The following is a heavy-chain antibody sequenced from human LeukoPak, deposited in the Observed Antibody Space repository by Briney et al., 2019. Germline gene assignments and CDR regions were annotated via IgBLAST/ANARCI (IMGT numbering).Heavy chain of an antibody. CDR2: INQDGSEK. Sequence: PGGSLRLSCAVSGFTFSSYWMTWVRQAPGKGLEWVANINQDGSEKYYVDSVKGRFTISRGNAKNSLYLQMNSLRAEDTAVYYCARGSPVSSVFGPRPFDYWGQGTLVTVS. CDR1: GFTFSSYW. V-gene: IGHV3-7*01. D-gene: IGHD2-8*01. J-gene: IGHJ4*02. CDR3: ARGSPVSSVFGPRPFDY.